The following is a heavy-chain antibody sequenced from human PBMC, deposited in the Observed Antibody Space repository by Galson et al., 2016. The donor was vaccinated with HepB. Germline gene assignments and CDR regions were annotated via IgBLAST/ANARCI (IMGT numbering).Heavy chain of an antibody. V-gene: IGHV4-31*03. CDR2: IYYSGST. D-gene: IGHD6-19*01. CDR3: ARDQGMSSGSWFDP. J-gene: IGHJ5*01. Sequence: TLSLTCSVSGDSVSSGGYYWNWLRQQPGKGLERIGYIYYSGSTHYNPSLKSRLIISVDTSKNQFSLRLASVTAADTAMYFCARDQGMSSGSWFDPWGQGTLVTVSS. CDR1: GDSVSSGGYY.